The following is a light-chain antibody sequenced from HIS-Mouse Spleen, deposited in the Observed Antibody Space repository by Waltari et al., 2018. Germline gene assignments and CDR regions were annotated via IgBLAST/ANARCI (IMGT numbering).Light chain of an antibody. Sequence: DIVMTQSPDSLAVSLGEGATTNCNSSQSVLYSSNNKNYLAWYQQKPGQPPKLLIYWASTRESGVPDRFSGSGSGTDFTLTISSLQAEDVAVYYCQQYYSTPTFGGGTKVEIK. J-gene: IGKJ4*01. V-gene: IGKV4-1*01. CDR3: QQYYSTPT. CDR1: QSVLYSSNNKNY. CDR2: WAS.